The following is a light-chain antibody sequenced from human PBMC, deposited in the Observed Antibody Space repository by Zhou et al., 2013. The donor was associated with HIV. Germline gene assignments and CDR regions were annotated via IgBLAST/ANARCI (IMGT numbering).Light chain of an antibody. CDR3: QQNYNWPWT. J-gene: IGKJ1*01. V-gene: IGKV3-15*01. Sequence: EIVMTQSPATLSVSPGERATLSCRASQSVSSINIIWYQQKSGQAPRLLIYGPSTRATGVPARFSGSGSGTEFTLTISSLQSEDFAVYYCQQNYNWPWTFGQGTKVEI. CDR1: QSVSSIN. CDR2: GPS.